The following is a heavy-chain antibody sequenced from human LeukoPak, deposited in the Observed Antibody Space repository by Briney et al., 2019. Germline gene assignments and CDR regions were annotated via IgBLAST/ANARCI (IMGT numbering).Heavy chain of an antibody. CDR2: ISSSSSYI. D-gene: IGHD2-2*01. V-gene: IGHV3-21*01. J-gene: IGHJ4*02. CDR1: GFTFSSYS. Sequence: GGSLRLSCAASGFTFSSYSMNWVRQAPGKGLEWVSSISSSSSYIYYADSVKGRFTIFRDNAKNSLYLQMNSLRAEDTAVYYCARDPACSSTSCSSRDYWGQGTLVTVSS. CDR3: ARDPACSSTSCSSRDY.